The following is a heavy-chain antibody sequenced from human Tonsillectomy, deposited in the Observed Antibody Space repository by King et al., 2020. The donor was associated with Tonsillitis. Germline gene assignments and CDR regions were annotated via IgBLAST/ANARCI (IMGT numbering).Heavy chain of an antibody. CDR3: ARWDYYGSGSYRP. J-gene: IGHJ5*02. V-gene: IGHV3-53*01. CDR1: GFTVSSNY. D-gene: IGHD3-10*01. Sequence: VQLVESGGGLIQPGGSLRLSCAASGFTVSSNYMSWVRQAPGKGLEGVSVIYSGGSAYYADSVKGRFTIARDNSKNTLYLQMNSLRAEDTAVYYCARWDYYGSGSYRPWGQGTLVTVSS. CDR2: IYSGGSA.